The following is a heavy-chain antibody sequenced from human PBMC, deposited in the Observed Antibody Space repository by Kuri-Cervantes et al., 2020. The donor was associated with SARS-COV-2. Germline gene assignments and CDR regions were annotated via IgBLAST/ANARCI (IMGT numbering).Heavy chain of an antibody. Sequence: ASVKVSCKASGYTFTSYDINWVRQATGQGLEWMGWMNPNSGNTGYAQKFQGRVTITRNTSTSTAYMELSSLRSEDTAVYYCATDYDFWRRRDYWGQGTLVTVSS. V-gene: IGHV1-8*03. CDR1: GYTFTSYD. D-gene: IGHD3-3*01. CDR2: MNPNSGNT. J-gene: IGHJ4*02. CDR3: ATDYDFWRRRDY.